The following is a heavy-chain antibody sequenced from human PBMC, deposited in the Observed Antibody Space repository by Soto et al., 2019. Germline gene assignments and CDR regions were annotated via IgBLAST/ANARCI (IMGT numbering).Heavy chain of an antibody. CDR3: AKDPGPYPYYFDY. V-gene: IGHV3-23*01. CDR2: ISGSGGST. CDR1: GFTFSSYA. D-gene: IGHD2-2*01. Sequence: EVQLLESGGGLVQPGGSLRLSCAASGFTFSSYAMSWVRQAPGKGLEWVSAISGSGGSTYYADSVKGRFTISRDNSKNTLDLQMNSLRAEDTAVYYCAKDPGPYPYYFDYWGQGTLVTVSS. J-gene: IGHJ4*02.